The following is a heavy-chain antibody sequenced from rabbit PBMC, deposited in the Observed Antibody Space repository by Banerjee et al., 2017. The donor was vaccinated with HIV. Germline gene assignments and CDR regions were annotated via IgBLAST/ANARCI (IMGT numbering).Heavy chain of an antibody. D-gene: IGHD1-1*01. CDR1: GADFSSGYW. Sequence: QEQLKETGGGLVKPGASLTLTCTASGADFSSGYWICWVRQAPGKGLEWIGCIAGGSSGSTHYASWAKGRFTISKTSSTTVTLRTTSLTAADTATYFCARDINTSFKLWGQGTLVTVS. V-gene: IGHV1S45*01. CDR3: ARDINTSFKL. CDR2: IAGGSSGST. J-gene: IGHJ4*01.